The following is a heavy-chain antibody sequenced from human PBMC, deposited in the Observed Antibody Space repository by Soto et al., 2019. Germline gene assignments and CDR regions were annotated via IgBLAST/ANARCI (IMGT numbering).Heavy chain of an antibody. V-gene: IGHV4-31*03. J-gene: IGHJ4*02. Sequence: SETLSLTCTVSGGSISSGGYYWSWIRQHPGKGLEWIGYIYYSGSTYYNPSLKSRVTISVDTSKNQFSLNLSSVTAADTAVYYCARVSRELRYFDYWRQGTLVSVSS. D-gene: IGHD1-26*01. CDR1: GGSISSGGYY. CDR3: ARVSRELRYFDY. CDR2: IYYSGST.